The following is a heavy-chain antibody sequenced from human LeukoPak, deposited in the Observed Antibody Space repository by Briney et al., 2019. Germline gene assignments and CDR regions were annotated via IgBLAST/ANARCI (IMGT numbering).Heavy chain of an antibody. J-gene: IGHJ5*02. CDR3: ARVHPWFGPNA. D-gene: IGHD3-10*01. V-gene: IGHV4-59*01. CDR1: GVSISSYY. CDR2: IYYSGST. Sequence: PSETLSLTCTVSGVSISSYYWSWIRQPPGKGLEWIGYIYYSGSTNYNPSLKSRVTISVDASKNQFSLKLSSVTAADTAVYYCARVHPWFGPNAWGQGTLVTVSS.